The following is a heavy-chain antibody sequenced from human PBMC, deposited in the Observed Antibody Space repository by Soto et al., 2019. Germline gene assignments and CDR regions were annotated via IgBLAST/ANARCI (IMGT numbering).Heavy chain of an antibody. CDR2: TYDDGST. Sequence: QVQLQESGPGLVKPSETLSLTCTVSGGSINYYYWSWIRQPPGKGLEWIGYTYDDGSTDYNPSLKSRFTILVNTSKNQFTLNLNSVTAADTAVYYCARHISGTYSSGWFDPWGQGTLVTVSS. D-gene: IGHD1-26*01. CDR3: ARHISGTYSSGWFDP. CDR1: GGSINYYY. V-gene: IGHV4-59*01. J-gene: IGHJ5*02.